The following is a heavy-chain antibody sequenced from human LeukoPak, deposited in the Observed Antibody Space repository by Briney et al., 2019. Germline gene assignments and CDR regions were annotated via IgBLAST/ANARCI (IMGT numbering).Heavy chain of an antibody. D-gene: IGHD3-3*02. CDR3: ARHWRTSTYRDLDY. V-gene: IGHV5-51*01. CDR2: NNPHDSTS. Sequence: GESLKISCQASGYSFSDNWIGWVRQRRGKGLQWVGINNPHDSTSKYSQSLKGQVTISIDKSINTAYLQLSSRTASADAIYYCARHWRTSTYRDLDYWGRGTLVTVSS. CDR1: GYSFSDNW. J-gene: IGHJ4*02.